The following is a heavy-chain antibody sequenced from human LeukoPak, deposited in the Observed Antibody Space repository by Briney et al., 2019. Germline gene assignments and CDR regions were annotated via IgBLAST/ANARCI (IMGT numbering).Heavy chain of an antibody. CDR2: ISYDGSNK. D-gene: IGHD2-15*01. Sequence: GGSLRLSYAASGFTFSSYGMHWVRQAPGKGLEWVAVISYDGSNKYYADSVKGRFTISRDNSKNTLYLQMNSLRAEDTAVYYCAKEDCSGGSCYSGGAFDIWGQGTMVTVSS. CDR1: GFTFSSYG. J-gene: IGHJ3*02. CDR3: AKEDCSGGSCYSGGAFDI. V-gene: IGHV3-30*18.